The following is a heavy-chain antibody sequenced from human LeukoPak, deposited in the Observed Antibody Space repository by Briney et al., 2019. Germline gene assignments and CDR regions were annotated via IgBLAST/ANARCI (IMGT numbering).Heavy chain of an antibody. V-gene: IGHV3-48*01. J-gene: IGHJ4*02. CDR2: ISGSSGII. Sequence: GGSLRLSCAASGFTFNTYTMNWVRQAPGKGLEWVSYISGSSGIIDYADSVRGRFTISRDNAKNSLYLQMNSLRAEDTAVYYCAKGSGDFDYWGQGTLVTVSS. CDR1: GFTFNTYT. CDR3: AKGSGDFDY. D-gene: IGHD1-1*01.